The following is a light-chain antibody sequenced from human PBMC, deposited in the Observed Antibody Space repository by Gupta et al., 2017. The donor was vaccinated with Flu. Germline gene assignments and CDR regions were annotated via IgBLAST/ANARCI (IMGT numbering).Light chain of an antibody. CDR1: PSLSNN. J-gene: IGKJ2*01. CDR2: GTS. Sequence: EILMTLSPATLSVSPGESPTLSCWASPSLSNNLAWYQHKPGQAPRLLIYGTSTRDTGIPARFSGSGSGTEFTLTISSLQAEDVAVYYCQQYKNWPPYTFGQGTKLEIK. V-gene: IGKV3-15*01. CDR3: QQYKNWPPYT.